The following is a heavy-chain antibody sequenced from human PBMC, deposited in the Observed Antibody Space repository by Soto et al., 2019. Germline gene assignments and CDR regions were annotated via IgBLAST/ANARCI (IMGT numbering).Heavy chain of an antibody. J-gene: IGHJ5*02. V-gene: IGHV3-23*01. D-gene: IGHD2-21*01. CDR3: AKAGRLVINWFDP. CDR1: GFTFSNYA. CDR2: ITGSGGGT. Sequence: GGSLRLSCAASGFTFSNYAMTWVRQAPGRGLEWVSSITGSGGGTYYADSVKGRFTISRDNSKDTLFLQMNSLRAEDTAVYYCAKAGRLVINWFDPWGQGTLVTVSS.